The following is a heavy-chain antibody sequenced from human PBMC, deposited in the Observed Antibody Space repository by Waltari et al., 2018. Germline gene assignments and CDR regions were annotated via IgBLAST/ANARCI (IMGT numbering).Heavy chain of an antibody. J-gene: IGHJ4*02. CDR3: AREFGTIARFDY. D-gene: IGHD3-16*01. Sequence: EVQLVESGGGLVQPGGSLRLSCVASGYTFSDHTIIWVRQAPGKGLEWISFIRCNSFYIYYADSVKGRFIVARDNAQNTAFLQMNTLRAEDTAVYYCAREFGTIARFDYWGQGTLVAVSS. CDR2: IRCNSFYI. V-gene: IGHV3-48*01. CDR1: GYTFSDHT.